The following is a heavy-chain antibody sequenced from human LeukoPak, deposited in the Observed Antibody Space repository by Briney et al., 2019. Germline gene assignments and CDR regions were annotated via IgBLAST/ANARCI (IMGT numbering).Heavy chain of an antibody. D-gene: IGHD5-12*01. Sequence: GRSLRLPCAASGFTFSDYYMSWIRQAPGKGLEWVSYISSSGSTIYYADSVKGRFTISRDNAKNSLYLQMNSLRAEDTAVYYCARFAGGYDYDWFDPWGQGTLVTVSS. CDR1: GFTFSDYY. CDR2: ISSSGSTI. CDR3: ARFAGGYDYDWFDP. V-gene: IGHV3-11*01. J-gene: IGHJ5*02.